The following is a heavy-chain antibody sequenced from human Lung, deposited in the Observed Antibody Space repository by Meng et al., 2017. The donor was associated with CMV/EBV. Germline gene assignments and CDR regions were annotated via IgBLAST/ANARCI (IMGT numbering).Heavy chain of an antibody. Sequence: SETXSLXCTVSGGSISSYYWSWIRQPPGKGLEWIGYIYYSGSTNYNPSLKSRVTISVDTSKNQVPLKMSSVTAADTAVYYCARDSRSGLEYFKHWGQGTLVTVSS. D-gene: IGHD1-14*01. J-gene: IGHJ1*01. CDR3: ARDSRSGLEYFKH. CDR2: IYYSGST. CDR1: GGSISSYY. V-gene: IGHV4-59*01.